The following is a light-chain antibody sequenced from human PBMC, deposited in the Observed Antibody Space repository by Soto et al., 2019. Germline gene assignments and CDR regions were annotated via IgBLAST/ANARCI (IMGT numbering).Light chain of an antibody. J-gene: IGLJ2*01. CDR3: SSYTSSSTLG. V-gene: IGLV2-14*01. Sequence: QSVLTQPASVSGSPGQSITISCTGTSSDVGGYNYVSWYQQHPGKAPKLMIYDVSNRPSGVSNRFSGSKSGNTASLTISGLQAEDEADYYCSSYTSSSTLGFGGGTKLTLL. CDR1: SSDVGGYNY. CDR2: DVS.